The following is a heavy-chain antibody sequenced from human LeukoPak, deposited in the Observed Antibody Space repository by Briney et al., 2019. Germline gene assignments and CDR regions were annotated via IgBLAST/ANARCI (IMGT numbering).Heavy chain of an antibody. CDR3: ARGIAVAGLFDY. J-gene: IGHJ4*02. CDR1: GFTFSGYG. V-gene: IGHV3-23*01. CDR2: ISGSGGST. D-gene: IGHD6-19*01. Sequence: GGSLRLSCAASGFTFSGYGMSWVRHAPGKGLEWVSAISGSGGSTYYADSVKGRFTISRDNSKNTLYLQMNSLRAEDTAVYYCARGIAVAGLFDYWGQGTLVTVSS.